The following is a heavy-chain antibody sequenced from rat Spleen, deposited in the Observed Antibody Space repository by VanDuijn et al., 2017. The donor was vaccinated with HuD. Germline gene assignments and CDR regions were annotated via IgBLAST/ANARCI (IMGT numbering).Heavy chain of an antibody. CDR1: GFTFINFP. CDR3: ARRGTVLRGYFDY. J-gene: IGHJ2*01. V-gene: IGHV5S23*01. D-gene: IGHD4-3*01. CDR2: ISSGGGGT. Sequence: EVQLVESGGGLVQPGRSLKLSCAASGFTFINFPMAWVRPAPKKGLEWVASISSGGGGTYYPESVKDRFTISRDNAESTLYLQMDSLRSEDTASYYCARRGTVLRGYFDYWGQGVMVTVSS.